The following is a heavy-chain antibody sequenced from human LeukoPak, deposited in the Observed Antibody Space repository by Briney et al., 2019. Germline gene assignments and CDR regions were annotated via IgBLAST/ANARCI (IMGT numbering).Heavy chain of an antibody. Sequence: PGGSLRLSCAASGFTVSSSYMNWVRQAPGKGLEWVSIINSGGNTYYADSVKGRFTISRDNSKNTLYLQMNNLRAEDTAIYYCVRHNRGDYDFFDFWGQGTLVTVSS. D-gene: IGHD5-12*01. CDR2: INSGGNT. J-gene: IGHJ4*02. V-gene: IGHV3-53*01. CDR3: VRHNRGDYDFFDF. CDR1: GFTVSSSY.